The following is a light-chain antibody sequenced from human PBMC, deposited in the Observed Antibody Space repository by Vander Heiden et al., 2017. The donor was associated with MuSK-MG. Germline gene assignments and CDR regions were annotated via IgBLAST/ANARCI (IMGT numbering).Light chain of an antibody. J-gene: IGLJ3*02. CDR3: QAWDSIGDEGV. CDR1: NVGSKS. V-gene: IGLV3-21*03. Sequence: SYVLTQPPSVSVAPGKTARIPCGGDNVGSKSVHWYQQRPGQAPILGGYLDSDRPSGIPERFAGSNSGNTAKLTISRVEVGDEADYDCQAWDSIGDEGVFGGGTKLTVL. CDR2: LDS.